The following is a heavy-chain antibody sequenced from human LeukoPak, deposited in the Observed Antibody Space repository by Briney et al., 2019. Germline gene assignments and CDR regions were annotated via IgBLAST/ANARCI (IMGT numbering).Heavy chain of an antibody. V-gene: IGHV4-61*01. J-gene: IGHJ5*02. CDR1: GGSVSSGSYY. CDR2: IYYSGST. D-gene: IGHD1-26*01. Sequence: KSSETLSLTCTVSGGSVSSGSYYWSWIRQPPGKGLEWIGYIYYSGSTNYNPSLKSRVTISLDTSKNQFSLKLSSVTAADTAVYYCARCSRYSGSYWFDPWGQGTLVTVSS. CDR3: ARCSRYSGSYWFDP.